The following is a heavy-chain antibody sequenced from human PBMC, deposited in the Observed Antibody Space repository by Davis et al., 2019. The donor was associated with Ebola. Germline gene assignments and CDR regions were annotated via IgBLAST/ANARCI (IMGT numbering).Heavy chain of an antibody. CDR2: IIPIFGTA. CDR1: AGTFSSYA. D-gene: IGHD1-14*01. J-gene: IGHJ4*02. Sequence: SVKVSCKASAGTFSSYAISWVRQAPGQGLEWMGGIIPIFGTANYAQKFQGRVTITADKSTSTAYMELSSLRSEDTAVYYCAASAGTVGKFDFWGQGTLVTVSS. CDR3: AASAGTVGKFDF. V-gene: IGHV1-69*06.